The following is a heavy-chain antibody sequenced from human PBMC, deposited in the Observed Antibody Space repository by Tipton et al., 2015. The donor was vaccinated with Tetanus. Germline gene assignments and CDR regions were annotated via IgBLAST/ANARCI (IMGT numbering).Heavy chain of an antibody. V-gene: IGHV5-51*01. J-gene: IGHJ4*02. CDR2: IFPDDSDT. D-gene: IGHD6-6*01. CDR3: ARVYSTSSPFDH. Sequence: QLVQSGAEVKKPGESLKISCKGSGYSFTSHWIGWVRQMPGKGLEWMGMIFPDDSDTGYSPSFQGHVTFSVDKSTSTVYLQWSSLKASGTAMYFCARVYSTSSPFDHWGQDTLVAVSS. CDR1: GYSFTSHW.